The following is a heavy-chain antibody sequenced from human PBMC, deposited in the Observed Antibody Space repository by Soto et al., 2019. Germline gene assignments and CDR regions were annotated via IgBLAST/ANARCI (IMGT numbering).Heavy chain of an antibody. D-gene: IGHD5-12*01. CDR2: IYXGXSDT. V-gene: IGHV5-51*01. CDR3: ARRGXXXXYDY. CDR1: GYSFPNXW. J-gene: IGHJ4*01. Sequence: PGESLKISCKVSGYSFPNXWVAXVRQMPGKGLEWMGIIYXGXSDTXXXXXXQGQVTISADKSLSTXYLQWSSLKASDXXXXFCARRGXXXXYDYWAXGTLV.